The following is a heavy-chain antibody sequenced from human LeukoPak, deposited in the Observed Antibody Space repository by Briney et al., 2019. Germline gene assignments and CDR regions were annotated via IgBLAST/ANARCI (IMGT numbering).Heavy chain of an antibody. V-gene: IGHV4-39*07. CDR3: ATGGGGSGIMITFGGVLPSRY. CDR1: GGSISSSSYY. Sequence: PSETLSLTCTVSGGSISSSSYYWGWIRQPPGKGLEWIGSIYYSGSTYYNPSLKSRVTISVDTSKNQFSLKLSSVTAADTAVYYCATGGGGSGIMITFGGVLPSRYWGQGTLVTVSS. CDR2: IYYSGST. J-gene: IGHJ4*02. D-gene: IGHD3-16*01.